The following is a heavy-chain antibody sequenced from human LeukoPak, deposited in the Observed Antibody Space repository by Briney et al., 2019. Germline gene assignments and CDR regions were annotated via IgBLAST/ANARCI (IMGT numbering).Heavy chain of an antibody. CDR3: ARRTVTGGFDAFDI. Sequence: SETLSLTCTVSGGSISSYYWSWIRQPPGKGLEWIGYIYYSGSTNYNPSLKSRVTISVDTSKNQFSLKLSSVTAADTAAYYCARRTVTGGFDAFDIWGQGTMVTVSS. V-gene: IGHV4-59*08. D-gene: IGHD4-17*01. J-gene: IGHJ3*02. CDR2: IYYSGST. CDR1: GGSISSYY.